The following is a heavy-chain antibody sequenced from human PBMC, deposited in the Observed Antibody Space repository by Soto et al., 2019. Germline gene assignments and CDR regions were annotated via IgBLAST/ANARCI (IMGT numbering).Heavy chain of an antibody. Sequence: EVQLVESGGGLVKPGGSLRLSCAASGFTFSNAWMSWVRQAPGKGLEWVGRIKSKTDGGTTDYAAPVKGRFTISRDDSKNTLYLQMNSLKTEDTAVYYCTTDRDFMATIDDYWGQGTLVTVSS. D-gene: IGHD5-12*01. CDR2: IKSKTDGGTT. V-gene: IGHV3-15*01. CDR1: GFTFSNAW. J-gene: IGHJ4*02. CDR3: TTDRDFMATIDDY.